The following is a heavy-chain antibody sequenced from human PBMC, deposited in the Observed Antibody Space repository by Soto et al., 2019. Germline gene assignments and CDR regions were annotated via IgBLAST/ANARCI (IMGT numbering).Heavy chain of an antibody. CDR2: IYHSGNT. J-gene: IGHJ6*02. CDR1: GGSITSNIW. V-gene: IGHV4-4*02. CDR3: ARLVMGATAHYYVLDV. D-gene: IGHD1-26*01. Sequence: SETLSLTCAVSGGSITSNIWWSWVRQPPGKGLEWIGEIYHSGNTNYNPSLKSRVTLSVDKSKSQISLKLTSVTAADTAVCYCARLVMGATAHYYVLDVWGQGTTVTVSS.